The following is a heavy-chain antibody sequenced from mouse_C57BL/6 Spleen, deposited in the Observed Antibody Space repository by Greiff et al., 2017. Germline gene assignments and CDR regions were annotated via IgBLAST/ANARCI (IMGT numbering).Heavy chain of an antibody. J-gene: IGHJ2*01. Sequence: VKVVESGAELVRPGASVTLSCKASGYTFTDYEMHWVKQTPVHGLEWIGAIDPETGGTAYNQKFKGKAILTADKSSSTAYMELRSLTSEDSAVYYSLITTVVATRFDYWGQGTTLTVSS. CDR1: GYTFTDYE. CDR3: LITTVVATRFDY. V-gene: IGHV1-15*01. CDR2: IDPETGGT. D-gene: IGHD1-1*01.